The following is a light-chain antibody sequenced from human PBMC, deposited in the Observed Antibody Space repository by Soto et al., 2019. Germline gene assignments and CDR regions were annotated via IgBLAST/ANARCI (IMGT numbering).Light chain of an antibody. V-gene: IGKV3-11*01. CDR1: QSVRHD. CDR2: SSS. J-gene: IGKJ4*01. Sequence: ESVLTQSPATLSWSPGERATLACRASQSVRHDLGWYHQKPGQDPRVLIYSSSNRATGIPARFSGSGSGTDFTLTISSLETADFAFYYCQQRTNWPPTFGGGNKVE. CDR3: QQRTNWPPT.